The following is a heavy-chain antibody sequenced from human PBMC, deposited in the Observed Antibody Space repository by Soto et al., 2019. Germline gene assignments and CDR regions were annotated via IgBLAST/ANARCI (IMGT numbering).Heavy chain of an antibody. D-gene: IGHD3-10*01. J-gene: IGHJ6*02. Sequence: KTSETLSLTCTVSGGSISSGGYYWSWIRQHPGKGLEWIGYIYYSGSTYYNPSLKSRVTISVDTSKNQFSLKLSSVTAADTAVYYCAREGITMVRGVTRAVYYYYGMDVWGQGTTVTAP. V-gene: IGHV4-31*03. CDR3: AREGITMVRGVTRAVYYYYGMDV. CDR2: IYYSGST. CDR1: GGSISSGGYY.